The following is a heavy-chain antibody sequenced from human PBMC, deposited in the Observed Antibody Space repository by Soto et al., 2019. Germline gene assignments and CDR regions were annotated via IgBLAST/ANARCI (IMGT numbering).Heavy chain of an antibody. CDR3: AFSSGYEDWFDP. V-gene: IGHV4-31*03. CDR1: GGSISSGGYY. CDR2: TYYRGST. J-gene: IGHJ5*02. D-gene: IGHD3-22*01. Sequence: QVQLQESGPGLVKPSQTLSLTCTVSGGSISSGGYYWSWIRQHPGKGLEWIGYTYYRGSTYYNPSLKSRGTISVVSSKTPVSLKLRSVTAADTAVYYCAFSSGYEDWFDPWCQGTLVTVSS.